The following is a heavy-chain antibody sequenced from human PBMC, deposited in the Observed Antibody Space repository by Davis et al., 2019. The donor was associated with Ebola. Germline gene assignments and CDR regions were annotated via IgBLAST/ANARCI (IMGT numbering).Heavy chain of an antibody. D-gene: IGHD1-1*01. CDR1: GFTFSSYS. CDR3: ARDRTGTTGYYYYGMDV. V-gene: IGHV3-48*02. J-gene: IGHJ6*02. CDR2: ISSSSSTI. Sequence: GESLKISCAASGFTFSSYSMNWVRQAPGKGLEWVSYISSSSSTIYYADSVKGRFTISRDNAKNSLYLQMNSLRDEDTAVYYCARDRTGTTGYYYYGMDVWGQGTTVTVSS.